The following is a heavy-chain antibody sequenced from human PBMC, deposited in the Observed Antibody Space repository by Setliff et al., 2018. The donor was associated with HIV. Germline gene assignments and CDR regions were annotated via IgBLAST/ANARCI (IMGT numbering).Heavy chain of an antibody. CDR1: DDSISSGANY. CDR2: INHSGST. CDR3: ARTLSTMVKTDGYYDYYYMDV. J-gene: IGHJ6*03. D-gene: IGHD3-10*01. Sequence: PSETLSLTCSVSDDSISSGANYWSWIRQPPGKGLEWIGEINHSGSTNYNPSFKSRVTMSVDTSKNQFSLNLNSVTAADTAVYYCARTLSTMVKTDGYYDYYYMDVWGKGTTVTVSS. V-gene: IGHV4-61*08.